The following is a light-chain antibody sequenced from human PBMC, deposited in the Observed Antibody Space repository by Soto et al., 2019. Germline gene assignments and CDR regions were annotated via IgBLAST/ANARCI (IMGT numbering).Light chain of an antibody. J-gene: IGKJ1*01. Sequence: EIVLTQSPATLSLSPGERLTISCRASQSVRSKLAWYQQKTGQDPRLLIYAASTRATGIPARFSGSGSGTELTLTISSLQSEDFAAYYCQQYNNWPPWTFGQGTKVDI. CDR3: QQYNNWPPWT. CDR1: QSVRSK. CDR2: AAS. V-gene: IGKV3D-15*01.